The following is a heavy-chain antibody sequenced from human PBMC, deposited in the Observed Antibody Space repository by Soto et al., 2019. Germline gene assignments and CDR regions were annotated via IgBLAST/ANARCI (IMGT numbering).Heavy chain of an antibody. D-gene: IGHD6-19*01. CDR3: ARAVAGLYYFDY. CDR1: GFTFSSYA. Sequence: EVQLLESGGGLVQPGGSLRLSCAASGFTFSSYAMSWVRQAPGKGLEWVSAISGSGGSTYYADSVKGRFTISRDNSKNTLYLQMNSLRAEDTAVYYCARAVAGLYYFDYWGQGTLVTVSS. CDR2: ISGSGGST. V-gene: IGHV3-23*01. J-gene: IGHJ4*02.